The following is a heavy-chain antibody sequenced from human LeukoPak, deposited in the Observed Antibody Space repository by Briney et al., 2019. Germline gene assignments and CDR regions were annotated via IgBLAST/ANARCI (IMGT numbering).Heavy chain of an antibody. CDR3: ARAPSEIGGYYPEYFRH. CDR2: IKSDGST. Sequence: GGSLRLSCAASGFTFSTYWMHWVRQAPGNGLVWVSRIKSDGSTNYAGSVKGRFTISTDKAKNTISLQMNRLRPEDTGVYYCARAPSEIGGYYPEYFRHWGQGTLVTVSS. D-gene: IGHD3-22*01. J-gene: IGHJ1*01. V-gene: IGHV3-74*01. CDR1: GFTFSTYW.